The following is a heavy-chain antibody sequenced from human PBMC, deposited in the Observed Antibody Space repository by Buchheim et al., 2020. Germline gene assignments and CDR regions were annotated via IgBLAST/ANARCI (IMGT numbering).Heavy chain of an antibody. D-gene: IGHD3-16*01. Sequence: QVQLQESGPGLVKPSETLSLTCTVSGGSISSYYWSWIRQPPGRGLEWIGYVLHNGNTHYNPSLNSRLSMSVDTSRNPFSFKLSSVTAADTAVYYCARENWERPPHWYFDLWGRGTL. CDR2: VLHNGNT. CDR3: ARENWERPPHWYFDL. J-gene: IGHJ2*01. CDR1: GGSISSYY. V-gene: IGHV4-59*01.